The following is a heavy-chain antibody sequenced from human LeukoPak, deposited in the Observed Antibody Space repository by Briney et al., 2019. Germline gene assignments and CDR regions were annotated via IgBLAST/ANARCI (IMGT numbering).Heavy chain of an antibody. V-gene: IGHV4-39*07. Sequence: PSETLSLTCTVSGGSISSSSYYWGWIRQPPGKGLEWIGSIYYSGSTYYNPSLKSRVTISVDTSKNQFSLKLSSVTAADTAVYYCARVSNSHFDYWGQGTLVTVSS. D-gene: IGHD4-23*01. CDR1: GGSISSSSYY. CDR2: IYYSGST. CDR3: ARVSNSHFDY. J-gene: IGHJ4*02.